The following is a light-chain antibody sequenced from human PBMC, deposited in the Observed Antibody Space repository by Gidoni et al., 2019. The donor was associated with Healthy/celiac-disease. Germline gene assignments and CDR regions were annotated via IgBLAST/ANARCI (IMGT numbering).Light chain of an antibody. V-gene: IGKV4-1*01. Sequence: DIVMTQSPDSLAVSLGERATINCKSRQSVLYSSNNKNYLAWYHQKPGQPPKLLIYWASTRESGVPDRFSGNGSGTDFTRTISSLQSEDVAVYYCQQYYSTPLTFGGGTKVEIK. CDR2: WAS. CDR1: QSVLYSSNNKNY. J-gene: IGKJ4*01. CDR3: QQYYSTPLT.